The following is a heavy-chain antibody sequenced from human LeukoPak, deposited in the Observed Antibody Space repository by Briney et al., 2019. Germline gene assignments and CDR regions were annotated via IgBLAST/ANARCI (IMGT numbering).Heavy chain of an antibody. J-gene: IGHJ6*03. CDR3: AKGSRDIVVVPAANPGYYYYYYMDV. CDR1: GFTFSSYA. CDR2: ISGSGGST. Sequence: GGSLRLSCAASGFTFSSYAMSWVRQAPGKGLEWVSAISGSGGSTYYADSVKGRFTISRDNSKNTLYLQMNSLRAEDTAVYYCAKGSRDIVVVPAANPGYYYYYYMDVWGKGTTVTVSS. D-gene: IGHD2-2*01. V-gene: IGHV3-23*01.